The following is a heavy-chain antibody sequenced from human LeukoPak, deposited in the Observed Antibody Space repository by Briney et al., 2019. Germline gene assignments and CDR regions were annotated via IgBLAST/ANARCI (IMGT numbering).Heavy chain of an antibody. Sequence: GASVKVSCKASGGTFSSYSISWVRQAPGQGLEWMGRIIPILGIANYAQKFQGRVTITAAKSTSTAYMELSSLRLEDTAVYYCARDAFTAYCGGDCYSWPYWYFDLWGRGTLVTVSS. CDR3: ARDAFTAYCGGDCYSWPYWYFDL. V-gene: IGHV1-69*04. CDR1: GGTFSSYS. D-gene: IGHD2-21*02. CDR2: IIPILGIA. J-gene: IGHJ2*01.